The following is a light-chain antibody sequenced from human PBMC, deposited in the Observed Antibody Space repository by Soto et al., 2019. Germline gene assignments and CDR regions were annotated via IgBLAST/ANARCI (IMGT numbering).Light chain of an antibody. J-gene: IGKJ1*01. CDR1: QSISSW. V-gene: IGKV1-5*03. Sequence: DIQMTQSPSTLSASVGDRVTITCRASQSISSWLAWYQQKPGKAPKLLIQKASTLESGIPSRFSGSGSGTEFTRTNSSLQPDDFATYYCQQYSSYSRTFGQGTKVDIK. CDR3: QQYSSYSRT. CDR2: KAS.